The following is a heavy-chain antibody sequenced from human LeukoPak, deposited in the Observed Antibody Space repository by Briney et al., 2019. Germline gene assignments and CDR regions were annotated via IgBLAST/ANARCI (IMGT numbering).Heavy chain of an antibody. CDR1: GGTFSSYT. V-gene: IGHV1-69*10. Sequence: SVKVSCKASGGTFSSYTISWVRQAPGQGREGMGGIIPILGIANYAQKFQGRVTITADKSTSTAYLELSRLRSEDTAVYYCARENLYCSSTSCPPGMDVWGQGTTVTVSS. J-gene: IGHJ6*02. CDR3: ARENLYCSSTSCPPGMDV. CDR2: IIPILGIA. D-gene: IGHD2-2*01.